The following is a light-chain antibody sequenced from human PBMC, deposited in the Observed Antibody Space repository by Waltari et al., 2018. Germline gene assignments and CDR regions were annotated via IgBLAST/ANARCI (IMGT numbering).Light chain of an antibody. CDR2: DAS. V-gene: IGKV3-11*01. J-gene: IGKJ4*01. Sequence: EIVLTQSPATLSLSPGERATLSCRARQSVSNYLAWYQQQPGQAPRLLIYDASTRATGTPARFSGSGSGTDFTLTISSLEPEDFAFYYCQQRGNGLTFGGGTKVEIK. CDR3: QQRGNGLT. CDR1: QSVSNY.